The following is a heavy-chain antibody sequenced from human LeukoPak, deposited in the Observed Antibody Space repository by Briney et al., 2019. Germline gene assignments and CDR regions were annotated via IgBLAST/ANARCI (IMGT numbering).Heavy chain of an antibody. D-gene: IGHD6-19*01. CDR2: INPNSGGT. CDR3: ARDGQEQWLVFDY. J-gene: IGHJ4*02. V-gene: IGHV1-2*02. Sequence: ASVKVSCKASGYTFTGYYMHWVRQAPGQGLEWMGWINPNSGGTNYAQKFQGRVTMTRDTSISTAYMELSRLRSDDTAVYYCARDGQEQWLVFDYWGQGTLVTVSS. CDR1: GYTFTGYY.